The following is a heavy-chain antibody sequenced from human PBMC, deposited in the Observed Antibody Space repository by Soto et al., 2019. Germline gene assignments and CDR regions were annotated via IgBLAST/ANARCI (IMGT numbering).Heavy chain of an antibody. CDR1: GFSINDYS. D-gene: IGHD3-16*01. V-gene: IGHV3-30-3*01. CDR2: LSSDGVNK. J-gene: IGHJ4*02. Sequence: PGGSLRLSCAASGFSINDYSLHWVRQAPGRGLEWVALLSSDGVNKYYGNSVKGRLTVSRDKSKNTVFLEMNSLRFEDTAVYYCARELRPLTLKEANLGYWGQGTLVTVSS. CDR3: ARELRPLTLKEANLGY.